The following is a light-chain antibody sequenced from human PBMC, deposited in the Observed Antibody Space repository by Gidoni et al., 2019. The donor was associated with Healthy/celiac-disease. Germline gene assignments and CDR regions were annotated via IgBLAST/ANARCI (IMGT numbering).Light chain of an antibody. CDR3: RQALQTPQT. Sequence: DIVLTQSPLSLPVTPGEPASISCRSSQSLLHSNGYNYLDWYLQKPGQSPQLLIYLGSNRASGVTDRFSGSGSGTDFTLKISRVEAEDVGVYYCRQALQTPQTFXXXTKVEIK. J-gene: IGKJ1*01. CDR1: QSLLHSNGYNY. CDR2: LGS. V-gene: IGKV2-28*01.